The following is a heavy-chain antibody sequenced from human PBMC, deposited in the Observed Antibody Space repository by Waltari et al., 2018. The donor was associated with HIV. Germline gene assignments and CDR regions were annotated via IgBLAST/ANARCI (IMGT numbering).Heavy chain of an antibody. D-gene: IGHD3-22*01. CDR3: GREGDYYDSSPFDY. Sequence: QVQLVESGGGVVQPGRSLRLSCAASGFTFNPYAMHWVRQAPGKGVEWVEGISVDGSKKHYADAVKGRCTISRDNSRNSLYLQMSGLRAEDTAVYYCGREGDYYDSSPFDYWGQGTLVTVSS. CDR1: GFTFNPYA. V-gene: IGHV3-30-3*01. CDR2: ISVDGSKK. J-gene: IGHJ4*02.